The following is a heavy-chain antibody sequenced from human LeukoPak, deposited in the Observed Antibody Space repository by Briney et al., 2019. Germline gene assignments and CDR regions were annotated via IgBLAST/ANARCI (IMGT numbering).Heavy chain of an antibody. J-gene: IGHJ5*02. CDR3: ARAETYYDFWSGYYHHYNWFDP. Sequence: SETLSLTCAVYGVSFSGYYWSWIRQSPGKGLEWIGEINHSGSTNYNPSLKSRVTISVDTSKNQFPLKLSSVTAADTAVYYCARAETYYDFWSGYYHHYNWFDPWGQGTLVTVSS. V-gene: IGHV4-34*01. CDR1: GVSFSGYY. D-gene: IGHD3-3*01. CDR2: INHSGST.